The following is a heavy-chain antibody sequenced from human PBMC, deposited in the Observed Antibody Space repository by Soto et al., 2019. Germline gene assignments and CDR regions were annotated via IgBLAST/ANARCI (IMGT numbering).Heavy chain of an antibody. CDR2: IYHSGST. D-gene: IGHD3-16*01. CDR1: GYSISSGYY. V-gene: IGHV4-38-2*02. J-gene: IGHJ5*02. Sequence: SETLSLTCGVSGYSISSGYYWGWIRQPPGKGLEWIGSIYHSGSTYYNPSLKSRVTISVDTSKNQFSLKLSSVTAADTAVYYCARDLLMSGAWFDPWGQVTLVTVSS. CDR3: ARDLLMSGAWFDP.